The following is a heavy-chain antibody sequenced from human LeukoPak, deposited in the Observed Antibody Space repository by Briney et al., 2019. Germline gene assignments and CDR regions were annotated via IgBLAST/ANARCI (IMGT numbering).Heavy chain of an antibody. V-gene: IGHV1-24*01. CDR1: GYTLTELS. Sequence: ASVKVSCKVSGYTLTELSMHWVRQAPGKGLEWMGGFDPEDGETIYAQKFQGRVTMTEDTSTDTAYMELSSLRSEDTAVYYCIAWFVRIRGFDPWGQGTLVTLSS. CDR2: FDPEDGET. J-gene: IGHJ5*02. CDR3: IAWFVRIRGFDP. D-gene: IGHD3-10*01.